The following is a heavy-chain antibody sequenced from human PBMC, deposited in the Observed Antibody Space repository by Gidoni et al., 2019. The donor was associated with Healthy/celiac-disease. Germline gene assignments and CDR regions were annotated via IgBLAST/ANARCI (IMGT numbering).Heavy chain of an antibody. CDR1: GGSFSGYY. Sequence: QVQLQQWGAGLLKPSETLSLTRAVYGGSFSGYYWSWIRQPPGKGLEWIGEINHSGSTNYNPSLKSRVTISVDTSKNQFSLKLSSVTAADTAVYYCARVGPTILYYFDYWGQGTLVTVSS. CDR2: INHSGST. D-gene: IGHD1-1*01. V-gene: IGHV4-34*01. CDR3: ARVGPTILYYFDY. J-gene: IGHJ4*02.